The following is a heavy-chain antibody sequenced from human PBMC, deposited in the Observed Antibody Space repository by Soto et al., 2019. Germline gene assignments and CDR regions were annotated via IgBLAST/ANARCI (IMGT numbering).Heavy chain of an antibody. CDR2: ISGSGGST. CDR1: GFTFSSHA. V-gene: IGHV3-23*01. J-gene: IGHJ4*02. D-gene: IGHD3-22*01. Sequence: GGSLRLSCAASGFTFSSHAMSWVRQAPGKGLEWVSAISGSGGSTYYADSVKGRFTISRDNSKNTLYLQMNSLRAEDTAVYYCAKDFMGLYDSSGYFDYWGQGTLVTVSS. CDR3: AKDFMGLYDSSGYFDY.